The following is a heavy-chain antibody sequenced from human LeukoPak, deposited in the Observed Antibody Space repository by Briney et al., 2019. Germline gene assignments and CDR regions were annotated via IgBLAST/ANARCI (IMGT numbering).Heavy chain of an antibody. CDR3: AGEPVVVAATPWFDP. D-gene: IGHD2-15*01. V-gene: IGHV4-4*07. Sequence: PSETLSLTSTVSGDSISSYYWSWVRQPAGKGLEWIGRIYTSGSTNYNPSLKSRVTMSVDTSKNQFSLRLSSVTAADTAVYYCAGEPVVVAATPWFDPWGQGALVTVSS. CDR2: IYTSGST. CDR1: GDSISSYY. J-gene: IGHJ5*02.